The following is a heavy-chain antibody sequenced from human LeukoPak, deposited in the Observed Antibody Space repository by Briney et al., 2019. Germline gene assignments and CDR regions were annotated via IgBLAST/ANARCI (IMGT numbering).Heavy chain of an antibody. CDR2: IYHSGTT. V-gene: IGHV4-59*12. J-gene: IGHJ4*02. Sequence: PSETLSLTCTVSGGSISPYYWSWVRQPPGKGLEWIGYIYHSGTTNYNPSLTSRATISVDTSKSQFSLKLSSVTAADTAVYYCARGNSGSYFLYGYWGQGTLVTVSS. CDR3: ARGNSGSYFLYGY. CDR1: GGSISPYY. D-gene: IGHD1-26*01.